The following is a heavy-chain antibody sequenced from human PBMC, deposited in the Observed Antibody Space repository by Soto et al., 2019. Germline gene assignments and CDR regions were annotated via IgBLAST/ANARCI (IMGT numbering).Heavy chain of an antibody. V-gene: IGHV1-18*01. CDR3: ARRVHPPALAPGYSYGYYGMDV. Sequence: ASVKVSCKASGYTFTSYGISWVRQAPGQGLEWMGWISAYNGNTNYAQKLQGRVTMTTDTSTSTAYMELRSLRSDDTAVYYCARRVHPPALAPGYSYGYYGMDVWGQGTTVTVSS. J-gene: IGHJ6*02. D-gene: IGHD5-18*01. CDR1: GYTFTSYG. CDR2: ISAYNGNT.